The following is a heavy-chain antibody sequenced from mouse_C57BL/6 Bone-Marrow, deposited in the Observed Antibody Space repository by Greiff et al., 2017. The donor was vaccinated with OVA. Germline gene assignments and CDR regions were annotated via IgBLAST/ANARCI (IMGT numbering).Heavy chain of an antibody. Sequence: QVQLQQPGTELVKPGASVKLSCKASGYTFTSYWMHWVKQRPGQGLAWIGNINPSNGGTNYNEKFKSKATLPVDKSSSTAYMQLSRLTAEDSAVYYGARGAYYGSSLFAYGGQGTLVTVSA. CDR3: ARGAYYGSSLFAY. D-gene: IGHD1-1*01. J-gene: IGHJ3*01. CDR1: GYTFTSYW. V-gene: IGHV1-53*01. CDR2: INPSNGGT.